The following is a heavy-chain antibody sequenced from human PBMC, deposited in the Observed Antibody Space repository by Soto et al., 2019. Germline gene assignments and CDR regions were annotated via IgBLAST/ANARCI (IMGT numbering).Heavy chain of an antibody. Sequence: SETLSLTCTVSGGSISSGDYYWSCIRQPPGKGLEWIGYIYYSGSTYYNRSLKSRVTISVDTSKNQFSLKLSSVTAADTAVYYCARDGDYYYGMDVWGQGTTVTVSS. CDR3: ARDGDYYYGMDV. V-gene: IGHV4-30-4*01. CDR1: GGSISSGDYY. CDR2: IYYSGST. J-gene: IGHJ6*02.